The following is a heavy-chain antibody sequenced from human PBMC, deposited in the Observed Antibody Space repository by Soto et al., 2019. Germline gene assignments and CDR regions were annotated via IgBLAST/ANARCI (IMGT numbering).Heavy chain of an antibody. V-gene: IGHV3-30-3*01. J-gene: IGHJ4*02. CDR1: GFTFSSYA. D-gene: IGHD3-16*02. Sequence: GGSLRLSCAASGFTFSSYAMHWVRQAPGKGLEWVAVISYDGSNKYYADSVKGRFTISRDNSKNTLYLQMNSLRAEDTAVYYCARPSHMITFGGVIDPPEYYFDYWGQGTLVTVSS. CDR3: ARPSHMITFGGVIDPPEYYFDY. CDR2: ISYDGSNK.